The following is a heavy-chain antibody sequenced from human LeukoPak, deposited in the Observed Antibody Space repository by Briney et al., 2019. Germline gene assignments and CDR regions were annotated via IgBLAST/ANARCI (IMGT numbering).Heavy chain of an antibody. CDR1: GGSFSGYY. CDR3: ARAAGATIGY. CDR2: INHSGST. D-gene: IGHD1-26*01. J-gene: IGHJ4*02. V-gene: IGHV4-34*01. Sequence: SETLSLTCAVYGGSFSGYYWSWIRQPPGKGLEWIGEINHSGSTNYNPSFKSRVTISVDTSKNQFSLKLSSVTAADTAVYYCARAAGATIGYWGQGTLVTVSS.